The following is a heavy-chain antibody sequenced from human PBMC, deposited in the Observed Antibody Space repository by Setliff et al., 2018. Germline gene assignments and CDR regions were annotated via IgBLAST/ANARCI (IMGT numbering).Heavy chain of an antibody. CDR1: GSTCSTYG. V-gene: IGHV1-18*01. CDR2: ISAYHGNT. CDR3: ARDRGYFSSTACYPYIPCLDV. D-gene: IGHD2-2*01. Sequence: ASVKVSCKDSGSTCSTYGISWERQAPGQGLEWMGRISAYHGNTNYAQRFQVIVTMTTDTSTSTAYMELSSLRSDDTAVYYCARDRGYFSSTACYPYIPCLDVWGQATMVTVSS. J-gene: IGHJ3*01.